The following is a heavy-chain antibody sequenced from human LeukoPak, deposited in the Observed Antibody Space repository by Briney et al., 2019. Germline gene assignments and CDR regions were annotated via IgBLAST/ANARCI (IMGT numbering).Heavy chain of an antibody. D-gene: IGHD4-11*01. J-gene: IGHJ3*02. V-gene: IGHV3-23*01. CDR2: ASGSGGPT. CDR3: ARGLSKDAFDI. CDR1: GFTFSNYA. Sequence: PGGSLRLSCAASGFTFSNYAMSWVRQAPGKGLEWVSGASGSGGPTYYADSVKGRFTITRDNSKNTLYLQMNSLRAEDTAVYYCARGLSKDAFDIWGQGTMVTVSS.